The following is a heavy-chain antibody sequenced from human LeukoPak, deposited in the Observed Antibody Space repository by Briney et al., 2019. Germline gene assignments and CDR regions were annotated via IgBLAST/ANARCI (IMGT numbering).Heavy chain of an antibody. Sequence: SETLSLTCAVSGGSISSGDYSWSWIRQPPGKGLEWIGYIYHSGSTYYNPSLKSRVTISVDRSKNQFSLKLSSVTAADTAVYYCASSPPISYYYYGMDVWGQGTTVTVSS. V-gene: IGHV4-30-2*01. J-gene: IGHJ6*02. CDR1: GGSISSGDYS. CDR3: ASSPPISYYYYGMDV. D-gene: IGHD3-3*01. CDR2: IYHSGST.